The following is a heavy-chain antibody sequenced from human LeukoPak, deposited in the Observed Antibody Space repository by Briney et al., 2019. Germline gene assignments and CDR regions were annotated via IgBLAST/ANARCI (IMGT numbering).Heavy chain of an antibody. CDR3: TTYYGGD. J-gene: IGHJ4*02. V-gene: IGHV3-15*01. CDR1: GFTFSNAW. Sequence: GGSLRLSCAASGFTFSNAWMSWVRQAPGKGLEWVGRIKSKADGGTIDYTAPVKGRFTISRDDSKNRLSLQMNSLKTEDTAVYYCTTYYGGDWGQGTLVTVSS. D-gene: IGHD4-23*01. CDR2: IKSKADGGTI.